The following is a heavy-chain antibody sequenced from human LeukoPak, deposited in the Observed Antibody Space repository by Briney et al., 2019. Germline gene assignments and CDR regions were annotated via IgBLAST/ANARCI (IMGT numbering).Heavy chain of an antibody. CDR1: GFTFSSYA. J-gene: IGHJ4*02. Sequence: GGSLRLSCAASGFTFSSYAMSWVRQAPGKGLEWVSAISGSGGSTYYADSVKGRFTISRDNSKNTLYLQMNSLRAEDTAVYYCAKAYTYYYDSSGYYFDYWGQGTLVTVSS. CDR2: ISGSGGST. V-gene: IGHV3-23*01. D-gene: IGHD3-22*01. CDR3: AKAYTYYYDSSGYYFDY.